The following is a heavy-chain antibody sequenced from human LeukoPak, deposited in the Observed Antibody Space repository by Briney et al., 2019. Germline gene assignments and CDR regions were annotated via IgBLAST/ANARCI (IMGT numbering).Heavy chain of an antibody. J-gene: IGHJ4*02. CDR2: IRRDGTT. Sequence: GGSLRLSCAASGLTFSACDMHWVRQAPGEGPERVSRIRRDGTTDYANSVEGRFTISSDNSKNTLYLQMNNLRADDTALYYCASRDVCRGNICYGLTYWGEGTLVTVS. CDR3: ASRDVCRGNICYGLTY. CDR1: GLTFSACD. D-gene: IGHD2-15*01. V-gene: IGHV3-23*01.